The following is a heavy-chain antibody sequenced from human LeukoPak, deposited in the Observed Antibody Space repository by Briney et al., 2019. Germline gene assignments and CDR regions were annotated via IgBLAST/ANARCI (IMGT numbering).Heavy chain of an antibody. Sequence: GASVKVSCKASGYTFTGYYMHWVRQAPGQGLEWMGWINPNSGGTNYAQKFQGRVTMTRDTSISTAYMELSRLRSDDTAVYYCARTGGTVPTDFDYWAREPWSPSPQ. CDR3: ARTGGTVPTDFDY. CDR2: INPNSGGT. J-gene: IGHJ4*02. CDR1: GYTFTGYY. D-gene: IGHD4-11*01. V-gene: IGHV1-2*02.